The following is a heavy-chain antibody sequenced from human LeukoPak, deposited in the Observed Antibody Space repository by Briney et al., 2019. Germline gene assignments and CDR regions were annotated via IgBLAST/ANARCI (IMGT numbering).Heavy chain of an antibody. CDR1: GFTFGSYA. D-gene: IGHD3-22*01. J-gene: IGHJ4*02. CDR2: ITSSGGST. CDR3: AKDRPNYYDSSGHYYRRNGDY. Sequence: PGGSLRLSCVASGFTFGSYAMSWVRQAPGKGLEWVSSITSSGGSTYYAGSVKGQFTISRDNSKNTVYLQMNSLRAEDTAVYYCAKDRPNYYDSSGHYYRRNGDYWGQGTLVTVSS. V-gene: IGHV3-23*01.